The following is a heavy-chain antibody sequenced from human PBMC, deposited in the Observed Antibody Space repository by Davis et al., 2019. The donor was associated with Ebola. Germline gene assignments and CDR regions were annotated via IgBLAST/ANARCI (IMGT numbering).Heavy chain of an antibody. CDR2: ICGGGGCT. CDR1: GFTFSNYG. D-gene: IGHD6-6*01. CDR3: ARDTDSSSLFLSGLDY. Sequence: GGSLRLSCAASGFTFSNYGMTWVRQAPGKGLEWVSAICGGGGCTYYADSVKGRFTISRHNSKNTLFLQMNSLRAEDTAVYYCARDTDSSSLFLSGLDYWGQGTLVPVSS. V-gene: IGHV3-23*01. J-gene: IGHJ4*02.